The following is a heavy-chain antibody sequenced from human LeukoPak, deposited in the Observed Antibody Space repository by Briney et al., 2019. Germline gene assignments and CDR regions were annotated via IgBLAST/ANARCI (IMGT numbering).Heavy chain of an antibody. V-gene: IGHV3-23*01. Sequence: GGSLRLSCAASGFNFNKYDMTWARQAPGKGLEWVSTITGRSDKTYYTDSVKGRFVTSRDDSKDTLYLQMNSLRAEDTALYYCAKGGWLDDLGQGALVTVSS. CDR2: ITGRSDKT. D-gene: IGHD6-19*01. CDR1: GFNFNKYD. J-gene: IGHJ4*02. CDR3: AKGGWLDD.